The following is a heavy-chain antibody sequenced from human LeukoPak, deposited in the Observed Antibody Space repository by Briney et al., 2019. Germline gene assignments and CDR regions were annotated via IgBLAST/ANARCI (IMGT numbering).Heavy chain of an antibody. V-gene: IGHV1-24*01. CDR3: ASASGGLNYYFFAMDV. CDR2: FDPGNDET. Sequence: ASVKVSCKVSGSTLSGLYMHWVRQTPAKGLEWMAGFDPGNDETVYAQNLQGRLTVTEDSSTETAYMELNSLTSDDTAVYYCASASGGLNYYFFAMDVSRQRSTVTVSS. D-gene: IGHD2-15*01. CDR1: GSTLSGLY. J-gene: IGHJ6*02.